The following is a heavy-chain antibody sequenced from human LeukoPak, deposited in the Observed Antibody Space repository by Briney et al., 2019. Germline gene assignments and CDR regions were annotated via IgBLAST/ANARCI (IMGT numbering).Heavy chain of an antibody. CDR1: GAAISTYY. Sequence: PSETLSLTCTVSGAAISTYYWSWIRQAAGKGLEWIGYIYYSGSTNYNPSLKDRVTMSVDTSKNHFSLKLSSVTAADTAVYYCARGSSSWANYWGQGTLVTVSS. J-gene: IGHJ4*02. CDR2: IYYSGST. CDR3: ARGSSSWANY. V-gene: IGHV4-59*01. D-gene: IGHD6-13*01.